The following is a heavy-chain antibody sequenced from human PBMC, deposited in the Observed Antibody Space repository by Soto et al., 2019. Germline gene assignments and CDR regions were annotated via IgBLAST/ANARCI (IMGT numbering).Heavy chain of an antibody. D-gene: IGHD2-2*01. J-gene: IGHJ6*02. CDR3: ARGGNDIVVVPAAMGYYYYGMDV. CDR1: GGSISSSSYY. CDR2: IYYSGST. V-gene: IGHV4-39*01. Sequence: SDTLSLTCTVSGGSISSSSYYWGWIRQPPGKGLEWIGSIYYSGSTYYNPSLKSRVTISVDTSKNQFSLKLSSVTAADTAVYYCARGGNDIVVVPAAMGYYYYGMDVWGQGTTVTVSS.